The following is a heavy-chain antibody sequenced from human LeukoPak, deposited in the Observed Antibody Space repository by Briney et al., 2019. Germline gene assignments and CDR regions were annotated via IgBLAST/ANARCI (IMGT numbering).Heavy chain of an antibody. CDR2: IYTSGST. CDR3: ARDLEYSSSSLWFDP. D-gene: IGHD6-6*01. V-gene: IGHV4-61*02. Sequence: PSETLSLTCTVSGGSISSGSYYWSWIRQPAGKGLEWIGRIYTSGSTNYNPSLKSRVTISVDTSKNQFSLKLSSATAADTAVYYCARDLEYSSSSLWFDPWGQGTLVTVSS. CDR1: GGSISSGSYY. J-gene: IGHJ5*02.